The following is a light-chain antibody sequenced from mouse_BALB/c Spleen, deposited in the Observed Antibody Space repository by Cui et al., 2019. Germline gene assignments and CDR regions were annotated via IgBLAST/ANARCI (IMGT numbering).Light chain of an antibody. V-gene: IGKV12-46*01. CDR3: QHFWGTPYT. J-gene: IGKJ2*01. Sequence: DIQMTQSPAPLSVSVGHTVTITCRASEHIYSNLAWYQQKQGKSPQLLVYAATNLADGVTSRFSGSGSGTQYSLKINSLQSEDFGSYYCQHFWGTPYTFGGGTKLEIK. CDR1: EHIYSN. CDR2: AAT.